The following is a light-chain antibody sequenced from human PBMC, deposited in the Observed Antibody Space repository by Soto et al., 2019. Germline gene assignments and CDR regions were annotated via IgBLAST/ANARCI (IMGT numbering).Light chain of an antibody. V-gene: IGKV3-11*01. Sequence: EIVITQSPVILSVSPGERVTLSCRASQSVSSNLAWYEQKPGQAPSLLIYGAFTRANGIPARFSGTGSGTDFTLTISSLEPEDFAVYDGQQRSNWPTITFGQGTRLEIK. J-gene: IGKJ5*01. CDR3: QQRSNWPTIT. CDR1: QSVSSN. CDR2: GAF.